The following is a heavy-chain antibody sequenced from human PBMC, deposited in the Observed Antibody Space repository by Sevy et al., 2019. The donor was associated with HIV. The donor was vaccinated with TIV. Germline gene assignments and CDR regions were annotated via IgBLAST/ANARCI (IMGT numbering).Heavy chain of an antibody. CDR3: AREDIVLGEDNYYAMDV. CDR1: GITVSSNY. D-gene: IGHD2-15*01. CDR2: IYSVGRI. V-gene: IGHV3-53*01. Sequence: GGSLRLSGAASGITVSSNYMSWVRQAPGKGLEWVSVIYSVGRIYYADSVRGSFTVSRDHSKNTLYLQMNSLRAEDTAVYYCAREDIVLGEDNYYAMDVWGQGTTVTVSS. J-gene: IGHJ6*02.